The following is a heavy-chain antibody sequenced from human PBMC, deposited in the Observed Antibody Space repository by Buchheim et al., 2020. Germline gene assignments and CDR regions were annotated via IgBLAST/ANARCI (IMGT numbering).Heavy chain of an antibody. CDR1: GDSISSASYY. V-gene: IGHV4-31*03. J-gene: IGHJ5*02. CDR2: IYHNGIT. CDR3: ARDVLNNWFDP. Sequence: QVQLQQWGAGLLKPSETLSLTCTVSGDSISSASYYWTWIRQRPGKGLEWIGYIYHNGITYYNPSLKSRVILSIDTFTTQFSLKMSSVTAADTAVYYCARDVLNNWFDPWGQGTL.